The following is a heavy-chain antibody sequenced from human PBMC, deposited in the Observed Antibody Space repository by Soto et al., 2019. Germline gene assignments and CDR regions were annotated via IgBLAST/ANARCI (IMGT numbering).Heavy chain of an antibody. CDR1: GFKCIDHY. J-gene: IGHJ4*02. CDR3: ARGYFDSGDYSPPRYFDS. Sequence: GALRVSCVVSGFKCIDHYMDWVRQAPGKGLEWVGRTKSKPNSYTTEYAASVKGRFTISRDVSKNSLYLQMSSLKTEDTAVYYCARGYFDSGDYSPPRYFDSWGQGTLVTVSS. CDR2: TKSKPNSYTT. V-gene: IGHV3-72*01. D-gene: IGHD3-22*01.